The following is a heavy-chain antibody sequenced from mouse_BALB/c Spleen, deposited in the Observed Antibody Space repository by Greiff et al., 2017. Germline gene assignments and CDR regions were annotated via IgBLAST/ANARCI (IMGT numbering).Heavy chain of an antibody. CDR3: ATFAYGNWGGY. D-gene: IGHD2-1*01. CDR2: INPYNDGT. Sequence: EVKLMESGPELVKPGASVKMSCKASGYTFTSYVMHWVKQKPGQGLEWIGYINPYNDGTKYNEKFKGKATLTSDKSSSTAYMELSSLTSEDSAVYYCATFAYGNWGGYWGQGTTLTVSS. CDR1: GYTFTSYV. J-gene: IGHJ2*01. V-gene: IGHV1-14*01.